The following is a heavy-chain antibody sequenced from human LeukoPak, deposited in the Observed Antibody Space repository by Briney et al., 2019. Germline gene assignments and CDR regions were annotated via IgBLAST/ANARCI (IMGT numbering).Heavy chain of an antibody. J-gene: IGHJ4*02. CDR3: ARSYYHFWSDYQYPGDY. V-gene: IGHV7-4-1*02. CDR1: GYTFTSYY. CDR2: INTNTGNP. D-gene: IGHD3-3*01. Sequence: GASVKVSCKASGYTFTSYYMHWVRQAPGQGLEWMGWINTNTGNPTYAQGFTGRFVFSLDTSVSTAYLQISSLKAEDTAVYYCARSYYHFWSDYQYPGDYWGQGTLVTVSS.